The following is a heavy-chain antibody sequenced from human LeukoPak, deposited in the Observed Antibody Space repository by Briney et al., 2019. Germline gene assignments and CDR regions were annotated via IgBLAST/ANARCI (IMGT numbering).Heavy chain of an antibody. V-gene: IGHV3-74*01. D-gene: IGHD3-22*01. CDR1: GFTFSAYW. Sequence: PGGSLRLSCAASGFTFSAYWMHWVRQAPGKVLVWVSRISSDGSSTTYADSVKGRFTISRDNAKNTLNLQMDSLRAEDTAVYYCARSLIYYDSSGDNYEYLHHWGQGTLVTVSS. CDR2: ISSDGSST. J-gene: IGHJ1*01. CDR3: ARSLIYYDSSGDNYEYLHH.